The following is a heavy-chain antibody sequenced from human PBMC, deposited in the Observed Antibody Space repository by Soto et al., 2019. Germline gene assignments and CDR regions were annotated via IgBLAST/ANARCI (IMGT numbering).Heavy chain of an antibody. CDR2: IIPIFGSA. D-gene: IGHD3-22*01. CDR3: ARDLKRYYDSSGYGYYYYGMDV. CDR1: GGTFSSYA. V-gene: IGHV1-69*01. J-gene: IGHJ6*02. Sequence: QVQLVQSGAEVKKPGSSVKVSCKASGGTFSSYAISWVRQAPGQGLEWMGGIIPIFGSANYAQKFQGRVTITADESTSTAYMALSSLRSEDTAVYYCARDLKRYYDSSGYGYYYYGMDVWGQGATVTVS.